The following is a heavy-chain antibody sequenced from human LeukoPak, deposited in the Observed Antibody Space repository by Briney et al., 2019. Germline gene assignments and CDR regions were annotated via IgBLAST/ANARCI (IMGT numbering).Heavy chain of an antibody. D-gene: IGHD3-22*01. CDR1: GYTFTTYD. J-gene: IGHJ4*02. V-gene: IGHV1-8*01. Sequence: ASVKVSCKASGYTFTTYDITWVRQATGQGLEWMGWMNPNSGDTAYAQKFQGRVAMTRDTSIGTAYMELSSLRSEDTAVHYCARGLGDYYDTSTYYYAVPAHWGQGTLVTVSS. CDR3: ARGLGDYYDTSTYYYAVPAH. CDR2: MNPNSGDT.